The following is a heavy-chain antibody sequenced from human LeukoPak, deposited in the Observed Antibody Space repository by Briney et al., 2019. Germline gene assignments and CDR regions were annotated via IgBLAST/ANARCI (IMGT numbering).Heavy chain of an antibody. CDR3: ARGPGPEYSSGWTVDWFDP. D-gene: IGHD6-19*01. Sequence: GGSLRLSCAASGFTLSSYSMDWVRQAPGKGLEWVSSISSSSSYIYYADSVKGRFTISRDNAKNSLYLQMNSLRAEETAVFYCARGPGPEYSSGWTVDWFDPWGQGTLVTVSS. CDR1: GFTLSSYS. V-gene: IGHV3-21*01. J-gene: IGHJ5*02. CDR2: ISSSSSYI.